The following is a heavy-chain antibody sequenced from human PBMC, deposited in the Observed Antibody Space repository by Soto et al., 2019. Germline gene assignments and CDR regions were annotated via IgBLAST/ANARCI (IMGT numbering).Heavy chain of an antibody. Sequence: EVQLVESGGGLVQPGGSLRLSCAASGFTFSSYSLNWVRQAPGEGLEWVSYIDSSSSIIYYADSVKGRFTISRDNAKNSLYLQMNSLRAEDTAVYYCARYGLTGYSSGWSGGDYWGQGTLVAVSS. CDR2: IDSSSSII. CDR3: ARYGLTGYSSGWSGGDY. CDR1: GFTFSSYS. D-gene: IGHD6-19*01. J-gene: IGHJ4*02. V-gene: IGHV3-48*01.